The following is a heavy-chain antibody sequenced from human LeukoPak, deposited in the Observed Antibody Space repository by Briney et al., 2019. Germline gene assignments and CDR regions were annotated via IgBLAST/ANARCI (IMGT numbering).Heavy chain of an antibody. Sequence: GGSLRLSCAASGFTFSSYGMHWVRQAPGKGLEWVAFIRYDGSNKYYADSVKGRFTISRDNSKNTLYLQMNSLRAEDTAVYYCAKDAGWFGESNDAFDIWGQGTMVTVSS. CDR3: AKDAGWFGESNDAFDI. CDR1: GFTFSSYG. CDR2: IRYDGSNK. J-gene: IGHJ3*02. V-gene: IGHV3-30*02. D-gene: IGHD3-10*01.